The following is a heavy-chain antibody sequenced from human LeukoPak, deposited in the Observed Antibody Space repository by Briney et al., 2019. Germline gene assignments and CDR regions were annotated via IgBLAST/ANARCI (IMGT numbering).Heavy chain of an antibody. V-gene: IGHV4-4*07. Sequence: SETLSLTCTVSGGSISSYYWSWIRQPAGKGLEWIGRIYTSGSTNYNPSLKSRVTMSVDTSKNQFSLKLSSVTAADTAVYYCARGGRYYDSSGYISSDAFDIWGQGTMVTVSS. D-gene: IGHD3-22*01. J-gene: IGHJ3*02. CDR3: ARGGRYYDSSGYISSDAFDI. CDR1: GGSISSYY. CDR2: IYTSGST.